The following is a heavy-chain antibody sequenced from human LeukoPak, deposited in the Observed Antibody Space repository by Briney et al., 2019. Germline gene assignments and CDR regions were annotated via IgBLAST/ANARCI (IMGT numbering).Heavy chain of an antibody. Sequence: ASVKVSCKASGYTFTGYYIHWVRQAPGQGLEWMGRINPNSGGTNYAQKFQGKVTMTRDTSISTAYMELSRLRSDDTAVYYCARPGNNYGTNFYYYMDVWGKGTTVTVSS. D-gene: IGHD5-18*01. V-gene: IGHV1-2*06. CDR2: INPNSGGT. J-gene: IGHJ6*03. CDR1: GYTFTGYY. CDR3: ARPGNNYGTNFYYYMDV.